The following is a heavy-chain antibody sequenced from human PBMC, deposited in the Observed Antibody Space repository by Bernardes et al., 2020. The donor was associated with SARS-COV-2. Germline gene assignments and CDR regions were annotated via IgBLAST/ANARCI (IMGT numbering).Heavy chain of an antibody. D-gene: IGHD2-15*01. CDR1: GLTFSSYG. J-gene: IGHJ6*02. CDR3: AKVFCSGGFCYSGYGMDV. Sequence: GGSLRLSCAASGLTFSSYGMSWVRQAPGKGLEWVSHISGSGGSTYYADSVKGRFTISRDNAKNTLYLQMNSLRAEDTALYYCAKVFCSGGFCYSGYGMDVWGQGTTVTVSS. CDR2: ISGSGGST. V-gene: IGHV3-23*01.